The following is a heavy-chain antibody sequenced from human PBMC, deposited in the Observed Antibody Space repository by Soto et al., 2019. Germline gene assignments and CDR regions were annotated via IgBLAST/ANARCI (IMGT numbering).Heavy chain of an antibody. CDR3: ARVSKKATRRPEYYYGMDV. J-gene: IGHJ6*02. D-gene: IGHD3-16*02. Sequence: GASVKVSCKASGYTFTSYAMHWVRQAPGQRLEWMGWINAGNVNTKHSQKFQGRVTITRDTSASTAYMELSSLRSEDTAVYYCARVSKKATRRPEYYYGMDVWGQGTTVTVSS. CDR2: INAGNVNT. V-gene: IGHV1-3*01. CDR1: GYTFTSYA.